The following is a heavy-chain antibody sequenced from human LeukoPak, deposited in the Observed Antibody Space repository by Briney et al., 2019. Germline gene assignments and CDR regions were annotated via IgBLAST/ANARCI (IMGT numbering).Heavy chain of an antibody. Sequence: ASVKVSCKASGYTFTGYYMHWVRQAPGQGLEWMGWINPNSGGTNYAQKFQGRVTMTRDTSISTAYMELSRLRSDDTAVYHCARPAYSSSWYGNNWFDPWGQGTLVTVSS. CDR1: GYTFTGYY. D-gene: IGHD6-13*01. V-gene: IGHV1-2*02. CDR2: INPNSGGT. J-gene: IGHJ5*02. CDR3: ARPAYSSSWYGNNWFDP.